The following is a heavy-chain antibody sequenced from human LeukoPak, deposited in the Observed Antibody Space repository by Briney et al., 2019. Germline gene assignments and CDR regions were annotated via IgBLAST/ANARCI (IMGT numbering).Heavy chain of an antibody. D-gene: IGHD6-13*01. CDR1: GFTFSSYE. J-gene: IGHJ4*02. V-gene: IGHV3-48*03. CDR2: ISTSGSTI. Sequence: PGGSLRLSCAASGFTFSSYEMNWVRQAPGKGLDWVSYISTSGSTIYYADSVKGRFTISRDNAKKSLYLQMNSLRAEDTAVYYCASKYSSSWDGDYWGQGTLVTVSS. CDR3: ASKYSSSWDGDY.